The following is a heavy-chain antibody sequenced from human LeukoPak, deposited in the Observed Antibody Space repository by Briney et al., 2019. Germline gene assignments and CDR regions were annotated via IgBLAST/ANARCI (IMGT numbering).Heavy chain of an antibody. D-gene: IGHD3-16*01. CDR1: GYTFTSRD. Sequence: ASVKVSCKASGYTFTSRDFNWVRQAPGQGLEWMGWISAYNGNTNYAQKLQGRVTMTTDTSTSTAYMELRSLRSDDTAVYYCARGEGPYDYVWGSWVYWGQGTLVTVSS. CDR2: ISAYNGNT. J-gene: IGHJ4*02. CDR3: ARGEGPYDYVWGSWVY. V-gene: IGHV1-18*01.